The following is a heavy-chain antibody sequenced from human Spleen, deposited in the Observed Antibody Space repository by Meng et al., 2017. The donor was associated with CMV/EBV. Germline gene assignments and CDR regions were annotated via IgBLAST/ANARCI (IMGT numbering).Heavy chain of an antibody. V-gene: IGHV1-2*02. CDR1: GYTFTGHF. CDR3: ARSARFLRYFDY. D-gene: IGHD3-3*01. CDR2: INPNSGGT. Sequence: ASVKVSCKASGYTFTGHFMHWVRQAPGQGLEWVGWINPNSGGTNYAQKFQGRVTMTRDTSISAAYMELSRLRSDDTAVYYCARSARFLRYFDYWGQGTLVTVSS. J-gene: IGHJ4*02.